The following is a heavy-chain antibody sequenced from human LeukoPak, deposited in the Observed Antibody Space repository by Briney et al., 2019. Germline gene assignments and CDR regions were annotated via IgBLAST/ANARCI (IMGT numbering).Heavy chain of an antibody. Sequence: GGSLRLSCAAYGFTFSSYSMNWVRQAPGKGLEWVSYISSSSSTIYYADSVKGRFTISRDNAKNSLYLQMNSLRDEDTAVYYCGDYTDCGDYIMDHWEQGTLVTVSS. CDR1: GFTFSSYS. D-gene: IGHD4-17*01. CDR3: GDYTDCGDYIMDH. CDR2: ISSSSSTI. V-gene: IGHV3-48*02. J-gene: IGHJ4*02.